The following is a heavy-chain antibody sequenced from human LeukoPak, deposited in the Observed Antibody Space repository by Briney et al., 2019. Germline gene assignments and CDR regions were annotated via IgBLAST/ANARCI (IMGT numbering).Heavy chain of an antibody. V-gene: IGHV1-2*06. CDR1: VYTFTGYY. CDR3: ASGVTCGGDCYSNY. Sequence: GASVKVSCKVSVYTFTGYYMHWVRQAPGQGLEWMGRINPNSGGTNYAQKFQGRVTMTRDTSISTAYMELSRLRSDDTAVYYCASGVTCGGDCYSNYWGQGTLVTVSS. CDR2: INPNSGGT. J-gene: IGHJ4*02. D-gene: IGHD2-21*02.